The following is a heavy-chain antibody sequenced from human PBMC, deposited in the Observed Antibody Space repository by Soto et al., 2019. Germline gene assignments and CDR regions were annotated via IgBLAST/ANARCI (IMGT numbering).Heavy chain of an antibody. CDR1: GGTFSSYA. CDR2: IIPIFGTA. D-gene: IGHD6-19*01. CDR3: ARESWSSGWTFDP. V-gene: IGHV1-69*05. J-gene: IGHJ5*02. Sequence: SVKVSCKASGGTFSSYAISWVRQAPGQGLEWMGGIIPIFGTANYAQKLQGRVTMTTDTSTSTAYMELRSLRSDDTAVYYCARESWSSGWTFDPWGQGTLVTVSS.